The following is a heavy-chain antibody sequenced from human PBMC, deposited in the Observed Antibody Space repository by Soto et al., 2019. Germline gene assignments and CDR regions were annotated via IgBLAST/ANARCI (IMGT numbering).Heavy chain of an antibody. J-gene: IGHJ4*02. V-gene: IGHV4-34*01. D-gene: IGHD6-13*01. CDR1: GGSFSGYY. CDR2: INHSGST. Sequence: PSETLSLTCAVYGGSFSGYYWSWIRQPPGKGLEWIGEINHSGSTNYNPSLKSRVTISVDTSKNQFSLKLSSVTAADTAVYYCARGPGSSWGQGTLVTVS. CDR3: ARGPGSS.